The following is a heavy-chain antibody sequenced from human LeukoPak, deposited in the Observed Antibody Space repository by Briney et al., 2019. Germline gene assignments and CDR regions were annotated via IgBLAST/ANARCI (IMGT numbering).Heavy chain of an antibody. Sequence: PGGSLRLSCAASGFIFSDYRMHWVRQAPGKGLEWVTLVRNDGGDKYYADSVRGRFTISRDNSKNTLYLQMNSLRPEDTAVYYCAKHYYGSGSQKYYFDYWGQGTLVTVSS. CDR2: VRNDGGDK. CDR1: GFIFSDYR. J-gene: IGHJ4*02. V-gene: IGHV3-30*02. D-gene: IGHD3-10*01. CDR3: AKHYYGSGSQKYYFDY.